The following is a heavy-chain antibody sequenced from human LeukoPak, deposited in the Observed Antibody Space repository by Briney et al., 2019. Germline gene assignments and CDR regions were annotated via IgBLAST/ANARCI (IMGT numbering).Heavy chain of an antibody. Sequence: SQTLSLTCTVSGGSISSGSYYWSWIRQPAGKGLEWIGRIYTSGSTNYNPSLKSRVTISVDTSKNQFSLKLSSVTAADTAVYYCASPRLGGDYDDVFDIWGQGTMVTVSS. CDR2: IYTSGST. V-gene: IGHV4-61*02. CDR3: ASPRLGGDYDDVFDI. J-gene: IGHJ3*02. D-gene: IGHD4-17*01. CDR1: GGSISSGSYY.